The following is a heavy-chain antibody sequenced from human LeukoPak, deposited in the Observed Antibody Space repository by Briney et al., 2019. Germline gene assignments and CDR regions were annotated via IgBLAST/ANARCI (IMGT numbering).Heavy chain of an antibody. J-gene: IGHJ3*02. D-gene: IGHD1-1*01. CDR1: GFTFSNYA. Sequence: GGSLTLSCAASGFTFSNYAMHWVRQAPGKGLEGVAVISFDATKEYFGKSVKGRFTISRDNSKATLYLQMDRLRIEDTALYFCARFKVGTNTTQKNAFDIWGRGTVVAVSS. CDR3: ARFKVGTNTTQKNAFDI. V-gene: IGHV3-30*01. CDR2: ISFDATKE.